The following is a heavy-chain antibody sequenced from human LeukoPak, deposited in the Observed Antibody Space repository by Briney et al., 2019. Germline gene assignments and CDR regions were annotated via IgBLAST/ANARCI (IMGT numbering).Heavy chain of an antibody. J-gene: IGHJ3*02. CDR3: AKSRLSGINDAFDI. D-gene: IGHD3-3*01. Sequence: SGGTLRLSCAASGLTFINFGMTWVRQAPGKGLEWVSAISGNAVITFYADSVKGRFTISRDNSKNTLYLQMNSRRAEDTALYYCAKSRLSGINDAFDIWGQGTMVTVSS. CDR1: GLTFINFG. V-gene: IGHV3-23*01. CDR2: ISGNAVIT.